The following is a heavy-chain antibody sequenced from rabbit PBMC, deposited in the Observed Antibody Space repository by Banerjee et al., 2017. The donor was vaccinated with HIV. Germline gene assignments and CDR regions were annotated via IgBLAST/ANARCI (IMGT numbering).Heavy chain of an antibody. CDR2: IYAGGTAYT. V-gene: IGHV1S45*01. CDR1: GFSFSSGYD. D-gene: IGHD1-1*01. CDR3: ARDLSGVIGWNLNL. Sequence: QEQLEESGGGLVQPEGSLTLTCTASGFSFSSGYDMCWVRQAPGKGLEWIACIYAGGTAYTHYASWAKGRFTISRTSSTTVTLQMTSLTAADTATYFCARDLSGVIGWNLNLWGPGTLVTVS. J-gene: IGHJ4*01.